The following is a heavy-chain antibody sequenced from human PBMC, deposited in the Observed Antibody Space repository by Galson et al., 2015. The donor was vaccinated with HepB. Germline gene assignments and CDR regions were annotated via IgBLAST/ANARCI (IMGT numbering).Heavy chain of an antibody. CDR3: TARYYYESSGPKGFDL. V-gene: IGHV3-15*01. Sequence: LRLSCAASGFTFSNAWMTWVRQAPGKGLEWVGRIKRKIDGGTTDYAAPVKGRFSISRDDSKNTLYLQMSSLTTEDTAFYYCTARYYYESSGPKGFDLWGQGTLVTVSS. J-gene: IGHJ5*02. D-gene: IGHD3-22*01. CDR1: GFTFSNAW. CDR2: IKRKIDGGTT.